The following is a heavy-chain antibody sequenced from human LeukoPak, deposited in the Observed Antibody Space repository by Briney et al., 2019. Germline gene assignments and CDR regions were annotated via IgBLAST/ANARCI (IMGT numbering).Heavy chain of an antibody. CDR1: GFTFSSYE. CDR2: ISSSGSTI. CDR3: ARYYYDSSGYYYEENWFDP. Sequence: GSLRLSCAASGFTFSSYEMNWVRQAPGKGLEWVSYISSSGSTIYYADSVKGRFTISRDNAKNSLYLQMNSLRAEDTAVYYCARYYYDSSGYYYEENWFDPWGQGTLVTVSS. V-gene: IGHV3-48*03. D-gene: IGHD3-22*01. J-gene: IGHJ5*02.